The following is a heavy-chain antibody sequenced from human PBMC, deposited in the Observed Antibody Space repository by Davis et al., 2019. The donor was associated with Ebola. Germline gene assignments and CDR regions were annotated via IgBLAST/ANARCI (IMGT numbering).Heavy chain of an antibody. D-gene: IGHD3-10*01. J-gene: IGHJ5*02. CDR3: ARAVTMVLPSGWFDP. CDR2: ISAYNGNT. V-gene: IGHV1-18*01. Sequence: AASVKVSCKASGYTFTRYGISWVRQAPRQGLEWMGWISAYNGNTNYAQNLQGRVTMTTDTSTSTAYMEVRSLGYDDTAVYYCARAVTMVLPSGWFDPWGQGTLVTVSS. CDR1: GYTFTRYG.